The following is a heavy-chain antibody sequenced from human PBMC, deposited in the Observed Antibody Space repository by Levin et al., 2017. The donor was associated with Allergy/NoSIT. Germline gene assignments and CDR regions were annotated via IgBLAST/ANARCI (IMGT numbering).Heavy chain of an antibody. J-gene: IGHJ4*02. CDR2: IYYSGST. D-gene: IGHD6-13*01. CDR3: ARLAGYSSSWYPDY. CDR1: GDSVSSGSFY. Sequence: SQTLSLTCTVSGDSVSSGSFYWSWIRQPPGKGLEWIGYIYYSGSTSYTPSLKSRVTISLDTSKNQFSLKLSSVTAADTAVYYCARLAGYSSSWYPDYWGQGTLVTVSS. V-gene: IGHV4-61*01.